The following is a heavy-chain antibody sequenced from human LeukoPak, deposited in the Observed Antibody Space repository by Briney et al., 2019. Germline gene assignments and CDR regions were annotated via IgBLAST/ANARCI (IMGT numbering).Heavy chain of an antibody. CDR3: ARVGDHYHWYFDL. D-gene: IGHD3-10*01. CDR2: LYSGGDT. Sequence: GGSLRLSCAASGFTVGTKYMNWVRQAPGKGLEWVSILYSGGDTYYADSVKGRFTISRDNSRNTLSLQMNSLSVEDTAVYYCARVGDHYHWYFDLWGRGTLVTVSS. J-gene: IGHJ2*01. V-gene: IGHV3-53*01. CDR1: GFTVGTKY.